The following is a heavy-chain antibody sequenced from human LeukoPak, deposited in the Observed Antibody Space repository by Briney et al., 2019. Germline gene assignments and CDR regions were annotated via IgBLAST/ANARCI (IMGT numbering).Heavy chain of an antibody. J-gene: IGHJ6*03. CDR2: ISAYNGNT. V-gene: IGHV1-18*01. Sequence: ASVKVSCKASGYTFTSYGISWVRQAPGQGLEWMGWISAYNGNTNHAQKLQGRVTMTTDTSTSTAYMELRSLRSDDTAVYYCARGNNWNYGVDYYYYMDVWGKGTTVTVSS. CDR3: ARGNNWNYGVDYYYYMDV. D-gene: IGHD1-7*01. CDR1: GYTFTSYG.